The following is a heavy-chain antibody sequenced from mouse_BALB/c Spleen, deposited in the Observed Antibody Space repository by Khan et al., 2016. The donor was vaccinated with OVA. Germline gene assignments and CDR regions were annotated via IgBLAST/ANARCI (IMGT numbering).Heavy chain of an antibody. Sequence: QVQLQQSGAELVRPGVSVKISCKGSGYTFTDFTMHWVKQSHAKSLEWIGVISTYYGDVTYNQKFKGKATMTVDKSSSTAYMELARLTSEDSAIYYCARRGGDRFAYWGQGTLVTVSA. J-gene: IGHJ3*01. V-gene: IGHV1S137*01. CDR1: GYTFTDFT. CDR3: ARRGGDRFAY. CDR2: ISTYYGDV.